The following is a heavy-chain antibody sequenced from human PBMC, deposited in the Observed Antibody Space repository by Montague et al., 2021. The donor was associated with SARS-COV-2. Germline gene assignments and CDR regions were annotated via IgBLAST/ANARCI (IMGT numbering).Heavy chain of an antibody. D-gene: IGHD3-22*01. CDR2: IHHSGST. J-gene: IGHJ4*02. Sequence: SETLSLTCAVYGGSFSGYYWGWIRQPPGKGLEWIGEIHHSGSTNYNPSLKSRVTISVDTSKNQFSLKLSSVTAADTAVYYCVRATLGIAVTVVVMPAIDYCFDFWGQGTLVTVSS. CDR3: VRATLGIAVTVVVMPAIDYCFDF. V-gene: IGHV4-34*01. CDR1: GGSFSGYY.